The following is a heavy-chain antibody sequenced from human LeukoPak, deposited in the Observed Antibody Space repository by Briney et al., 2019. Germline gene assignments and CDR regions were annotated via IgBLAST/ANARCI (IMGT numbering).Heavy chain of an antibody. D-gene: IGHD6-19*01. CDR3: TRGASAVAAAFDF. Sequence: GGSLRLSCAASGFTFSHYGMHWARQAPGKGLEWVATIWYDGSNKYYVDFVKGRFSISRDNSKNTLNLQMNSLRAEDTAIYYCTRGASAVAAAFDFGGRGTLVIVSS. V-gene: IGHV3-33*01. CDR2: IWYDGSNK. CDR1: GFTFSHYG. J-gene: IGHJ4*01.